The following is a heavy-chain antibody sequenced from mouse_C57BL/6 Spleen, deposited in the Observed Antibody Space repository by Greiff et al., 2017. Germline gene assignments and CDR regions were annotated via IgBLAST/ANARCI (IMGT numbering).Heavy chain of an antibody. D-gene: IGHD1-1*01. Sequence: QVQLQQPGAELVRPGTSVKLSCKASGYTFTSYWMHWVKQRPGQGLEWIGVIDPSDSYTNYNQKFKGKATLTVDTSSSTAYMQLSSLTSEDSAVYYYANLLRAMDYWGQGTSVTVSS. J-gene: IGHJ4*01. V-gene: IGHV1-59*01. CDR3: ANLLRAMDY. CDR1: GYTFTSYW. CDR2: IDPSDSYT.